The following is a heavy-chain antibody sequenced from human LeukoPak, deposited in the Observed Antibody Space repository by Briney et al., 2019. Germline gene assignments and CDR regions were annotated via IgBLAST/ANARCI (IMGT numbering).Heavy chain of an antibody. J-gene: IGHJ4*02. CDR1: GGSISNYY. D-gene: IGHD4-17*01. CDR2: TAYSGTT. CDR3: ARDPTGAY. V-gene: IGHV4-59*01. Sequence: PSETLSLTCTVSGGSISNYYWNWIRQPPGKGLEWIGCTAYSGTTYYNPSLQSRVTISVHTSKNQISLNLSSVTAADTAVYYCARDPTGAYWGQGTLVTVSS.